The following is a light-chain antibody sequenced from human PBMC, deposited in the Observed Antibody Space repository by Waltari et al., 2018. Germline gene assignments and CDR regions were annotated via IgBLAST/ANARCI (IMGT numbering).Light chain of an antibody. V-gene: IGKV1-6*01. CDR2: AAS. Sequence: AIQMTQSPSSLSASVGDRVTITCRASENIKNDLGWYQQKPGKAPNLLIFAASSLQSWVPSRFSASASGTDFTLTISSLQPDDFATYYCLQDYTFPLTFGGGTKVDI. J-gene: IGKJ4*01. CDR1: ENIKND. CDR3: LQDYTFPLT.